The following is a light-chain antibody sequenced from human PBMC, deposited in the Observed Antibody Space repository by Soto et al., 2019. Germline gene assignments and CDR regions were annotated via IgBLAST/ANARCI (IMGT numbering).Light chain of an antibody. CDR3: QQSYSSPST. CDR1: QSIASF. CDR2: ASF. V-gene: IGKV1-39*01. J-gene: IGKJ2*01. Sequence: DTQMTQSPSSLSVSVGDRVTITCRASQSIASFLHWYQQKPGEAPQLLIYASFNLQSGVPSRFSGSGSGTEFTLTISSLQPEDFATYYCQQSYSSPSTFGQGTKVEIK.